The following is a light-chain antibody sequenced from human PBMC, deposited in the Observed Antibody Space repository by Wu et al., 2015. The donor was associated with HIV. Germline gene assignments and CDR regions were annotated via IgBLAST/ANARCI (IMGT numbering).Light chain of an antibody. Sequence: IQLTQSPSSLSASIGDRVTITCRASQDIATYLAWYQQIPGKAPRVLIYDASTLQSGVPSRFSGSGSGTDFTLTISSLQPEDVATYYCQKYNTAPWTFGQGTKVEMK. CDR3: QKYNTAPWT. CDR2: DAS. V-gene: IGKV1-27*01. J-gene: IGKJ1*01. CDR1: QDIATY.